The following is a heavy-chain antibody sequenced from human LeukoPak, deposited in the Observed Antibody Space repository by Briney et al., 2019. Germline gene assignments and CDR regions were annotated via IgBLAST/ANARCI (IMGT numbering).Heavy chain of an antibody. Sequence: GGSLRLSCAASGFTLTSYGMSWARQAPGKGLEWVSVISSTGGNTYYADSVKGRFTISRDNSKNTVYLQMNSLRAEDTALYYCSKEGSDDYYFDYWGQGTLLTVSS. J-gene: IGHJ4*02. CDR3: SKEGSDDYYFDY. D-gene: IGHD2-21*02. CDR2: ISSTGGNT. V-gene: IGHV3-23*01. CDR1: GFTLTSYG.